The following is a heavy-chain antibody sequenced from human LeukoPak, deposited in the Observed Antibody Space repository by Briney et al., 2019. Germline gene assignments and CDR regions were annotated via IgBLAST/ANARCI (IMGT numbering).Heavy chain of an antibody. J-gene: IGHJ4*02. V-gene: IGHV3-21*01. Sequence: GGSLRLSCAASGFTFSGYSMSWVRQAPGKGLEWVSSISGSGVCIDYADSVEGRFAISRANSKNSLDLQMNSLRAEDTAVYYCARNYYDSSGYYGSLYYFDYWGQGVLVSVTS. D-gene: IGHD3-22*01. CDR1: GFTFSGYS. CDR2: ISGSGVCI. CDR3: ARNYYDSSGYYGSLYYFDY.